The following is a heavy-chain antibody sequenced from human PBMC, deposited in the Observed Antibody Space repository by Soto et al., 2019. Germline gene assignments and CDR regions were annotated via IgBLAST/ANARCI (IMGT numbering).Heavy chain of an antibody. CDR3: ATKETYYYDSSGYQTDY. V-gene: IGHV3-30*03. J-gene: IGHJ4*02. CDR2: ISYDGSNK. Sequence: QVQLVESGGGVVQPGRSLRLSCAASGFTFSSYGMHWVRQAPGKGLEWVAVISYDGSNKYYADSVKGRFTISRDNSKNTLYQQMNSLRAEDTAVYYCATKETYYYDSSGYQTDYWGQGTLVTVSS. CDR1: GFTFSSYG. D-gene: IGHD3-22*01.